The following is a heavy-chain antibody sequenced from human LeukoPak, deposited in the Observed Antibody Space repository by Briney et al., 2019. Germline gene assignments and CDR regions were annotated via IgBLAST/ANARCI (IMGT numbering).Heavy chain of an antibody. V-gene: IGHV3-23*01. Sequence: PGGSLRLSCAASGFTFSSYAMSWIRQAPGKGLEWVSAISGSGGSTYYADSVKGRFTISRDNSKNTLYLQMNSLRAEDTAVYYCAKLAYYDSWSGYSLYYYYYGMDVWGQGTTVTVSS. CDR1: GFTFSSYA. J-gene: IGHJ6*02. D-gene: IGHD3-3*01. CDR3: AKLAYYDSWSGYSLYYYYYGMDV. CDR2: ISGSGGST.